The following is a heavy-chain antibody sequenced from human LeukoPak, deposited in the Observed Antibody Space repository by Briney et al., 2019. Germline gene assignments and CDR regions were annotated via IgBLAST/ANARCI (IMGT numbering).Heavy chain of an antibody. Sequence: AGGSLRLSCAASGFSFSNYWMGWVRQAPGKGLACVANIKTDGSETYYVDSVKGRFTISRDNAKNSLFLQMNSLRAEDTAVYYCARDKVYCSGGSCSDYYYGMDVWGQGTTVTVSS. J-gene: IGHJ6*02. CDR2: IKTDGSET. V-gene: IGHV3-7*01. D-gene: IGHD2-15*01. CDR3: ARDKVYCSGGSCSDYYYGMDV. CDR1: GFSFSNYW.